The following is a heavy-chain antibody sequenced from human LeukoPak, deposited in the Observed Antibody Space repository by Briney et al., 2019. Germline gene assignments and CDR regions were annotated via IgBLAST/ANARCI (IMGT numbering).Heavy chain of an antibody. V-gene: IGHV4-34*01. CDR3: ARGIARGYCSSTSCLYGVNWFDP. J-gene: IGHJ5*02. CDR2: INHSGST. Sequence: SETLSLTCAVYGGSFSGYYWSWIRQPPGKGLEWIGEINHSGSTNYNPSLKSRVTISVDTSKNQSSLKLSSVTAADTAVYYCARGIARGYCSSTSCLYGVNWFDPWGQGTLVTVPS. D-gene: IGHD2-2*01. CDR1: GGSFSGYY.